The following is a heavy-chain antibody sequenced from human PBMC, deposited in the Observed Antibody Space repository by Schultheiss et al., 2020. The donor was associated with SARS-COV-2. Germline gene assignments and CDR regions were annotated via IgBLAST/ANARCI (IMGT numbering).Heavy chain of an antibody. D-gene: IGHD3-10*01. CDR1: GGSISSGGYY. CDR3: ARGNETYDY. Sequence: SETLSLTCTVSGGSISSGGYYWSWIRQHPGKGLEWIGYIYYTGSTDYNPSLRSRLLISLDTSKRQFSLKLSSVTAADTAVYYCARGNETYDYWGQGTLVTVSS. CDR2: IYYTGST. V-gene: IGHV4-30-4*08. J-gene: IGHJ4*02.